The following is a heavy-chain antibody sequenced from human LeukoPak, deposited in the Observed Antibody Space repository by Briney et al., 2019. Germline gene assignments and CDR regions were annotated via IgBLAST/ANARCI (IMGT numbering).Heavy chain of an antibody. CDR3: ARGGLLWFGDSPDYFDY. D-gene: IGHD3-10*01. CDR2: IIPIFGTA. J-gene: IGHJ4*02. CDR1: GGTFSSYA. V-gene: IGHV1-69*13. Sequence: ASVKVSCKASGGTFSSYAISWVRQAPGQGLEWMGGIIPIFGTANYAQKFQGRVTITADESTSTAYMELSSLRSEDTAVYYCARGGLLWFGDSPDYFDYWGQGTLVTVSS.